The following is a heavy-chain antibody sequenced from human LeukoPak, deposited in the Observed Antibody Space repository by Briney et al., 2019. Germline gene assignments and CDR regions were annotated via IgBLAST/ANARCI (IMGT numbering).Heavy chain of an antibody. CDR1: GFTFSSYW. J-gene: IGHJ6*03. CDR3: AKDLLIFRAYYYYYMDV. V-gene: IGHV3-66*01. CDR2: IYSGGST. D-gene: IGHD3-9*01. Sequence: GGSLRLSCSASGFTFSSYWMSWVRQAPGKGLEWVSVIYSGGSTYYADSVKGRFTISRDNSKNTLYLQMNSLRAEDTAVYYCAKDLLIFRAYYYYYMDVWGKGTTVTISS.